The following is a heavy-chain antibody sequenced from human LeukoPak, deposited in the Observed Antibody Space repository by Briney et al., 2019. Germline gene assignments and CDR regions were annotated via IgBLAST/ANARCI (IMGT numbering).Heavy chain of an antibody. CDR2: IYYSGST. CDR1: GGSISSYY. D-gene: IGHD3-16*02. Sequence: SETLSLTCTVSGGSISSYYWSWIRQPPGKGLEWIGYIYYSGSTNYNPSLKSRVTISVDTSKNQFSLKLSSVTAADTAVYYCARSALSHYDYVWGSYRFTPIDYWGQGTLVTVSS. V-gene: IGHV4-59*01. J-gene: IGHJ4*02. CDR3: ARSALSHYDYVWGSYRFTPIDY.